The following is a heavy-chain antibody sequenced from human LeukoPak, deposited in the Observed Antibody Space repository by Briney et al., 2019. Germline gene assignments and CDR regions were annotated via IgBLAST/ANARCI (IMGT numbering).Heavy chain of an antibody. CDR3: AADPYDYGDYVLGY. Sequence: SVKVSCKASGFTFTSSAVQWVRQARGQRLEWIGWIFVVSGNTNYAQKFQERVTITRDMSTSTAYMELSSLRSEDTAVYYCAADPYDYGDYVLGYWGQGTLVTVSS. J-gene: IGHJ4*02. CDR2: IFVVSGNT. V-gene: IGHV1-58*01. CDR1: GFTFTSSA. D-gene: IGHD4-17*01.